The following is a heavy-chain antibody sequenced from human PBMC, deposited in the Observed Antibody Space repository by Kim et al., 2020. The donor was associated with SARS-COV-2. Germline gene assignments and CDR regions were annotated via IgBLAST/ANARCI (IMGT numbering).Heavy chain of an antibody. CDR1: GFSLSTSGVG. CDR3: EHMYVLRFLGSNYYYVDV. D-gene: IGHD3-3*01. CDR2: IYWDDDK. V-gene: IGHV2-5*02. Sequence: SGPTLVNPTQTLALTCTFSGFSLSTSGVGVGWIRQPPGKALEWLALIYWDDDKRYSPSLKSRLTITKDTSKNQVVLIMTNMDPVDTATYYCEHMYVLRFLGSNYYYVDVWGKGATVTVSS. J-gene: IGHJ6*03.